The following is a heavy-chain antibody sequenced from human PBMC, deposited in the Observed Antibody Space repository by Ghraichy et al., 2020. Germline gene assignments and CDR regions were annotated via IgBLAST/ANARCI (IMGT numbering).Heavy chain of an antibody. CDR1: GGSFSGYY. D-gene: IGHD6-25*01. J-gene: IGHJ4*02. CDR3: ARTWQRRYYFDY. CDR2: INRSGST. V-gene: IGHV4-34*01. Sequence: SETLSLTCAVYGGSFSGYYLTWIRQPPGKGLEWIGEINRSGSTNYNPSLKSRVTISIDTSKNQFSLHLSSVTAADTAVYYCARTWQRRYYFDYWGQGTLVTVSS.